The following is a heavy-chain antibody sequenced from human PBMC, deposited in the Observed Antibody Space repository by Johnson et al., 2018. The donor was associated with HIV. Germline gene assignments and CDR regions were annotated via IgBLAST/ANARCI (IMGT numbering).Heavy chain of an antibody. CDR2: ISVSGGST. D-gene: IGHD1-26*01. CDR3: ARDRVGATAFDI. Sequence: MQLVESGGGLVQPGGSLRLSCAASGFTFSSYAMSWVRQAPGKGLEWVSAISVSGGSTYYADSVKGRFTISRDNAKNSLYLQMNSLRAEDTALYYCARDRVGATAFDIWGQGTMVTVSS. V-gene: IGHV3-23*04. CDR1: GFTFSSYA. J-gene: IGHJ3*02.